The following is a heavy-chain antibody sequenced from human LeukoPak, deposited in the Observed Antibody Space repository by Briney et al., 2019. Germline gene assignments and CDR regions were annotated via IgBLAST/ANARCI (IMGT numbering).Heavy chain of an antibody. D-gene: IGHD6-19*01. CDR3: ARDPGYTSSYYFDS. CDR2: ISGYKGNT. V-gene: IGHV1-18*01. J-gene: IGHJ4*02. Sequence: ASVKASCKTSGYSFSEHGISWVRQAPGQGLEWMGWISGYKGNTYYAQRFQGRVTMTTDTSTSTAYMELRSLRFDYTALYYCARDPGYTSSYYFDSWGQGTLVTVSS. CDR1: GYSFSEHG.